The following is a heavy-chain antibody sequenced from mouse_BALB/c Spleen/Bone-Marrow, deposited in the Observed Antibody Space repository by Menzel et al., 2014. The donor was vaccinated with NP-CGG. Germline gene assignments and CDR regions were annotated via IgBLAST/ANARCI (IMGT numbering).Heavy chain of an antibody. CDR3: ARSYGGGDY. V-gene: IGHV1-14*01. CDR1: GYTFTSYV. CDR2: INPYNDGT. D-gene: IGHD1-1*01. Sequence: LVESGPELVKPGASVKMSCKASGYTFTSYVMHWVKQKPGQGLEWIGYINPYNDGTKYNEKFKGKATLTSDKSSSTAYMELSSLTSADSAVYYCARSYGGGDYWGQGTTLTVSS. J-gene: IGHJ2*01.